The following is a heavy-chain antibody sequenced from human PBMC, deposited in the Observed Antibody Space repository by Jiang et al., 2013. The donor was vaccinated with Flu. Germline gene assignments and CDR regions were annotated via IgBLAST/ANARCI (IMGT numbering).Heavy chain of an antibody. CDR3: TRRGTVINPGNWFDP. D-gene: IGHD4-17*01. CDR1: GGSMSSSSYY. V-gene: IGHV4-39*01. CDR2: IYYTRST. J-gene: IGHJ5*02. Sequence: GSGLVKPSETLSLTCNVSGGSMSSSSYYWGWIRQPPGKGLEWIGSIYYTRSTSYNPSLKSRVTISVDSSKNQFSLKLNSVTAADTAVYYCTRRGTVINPGNWFDPWGQGTLVTVSS.